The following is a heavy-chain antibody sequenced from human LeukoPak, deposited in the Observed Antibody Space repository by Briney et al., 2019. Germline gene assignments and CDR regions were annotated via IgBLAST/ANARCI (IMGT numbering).Heavy chain of an antibody. D-gene: IGHD3-22*01. J-gene: IGHJ5*02. Sequence: GRSLRLSCAASGFAFSSYAMHWVRQAPVKGLEWVAAISYDGSNKYYADSVRGRFTISRDNSKNTLYLQMNSLRAEDTAVYYCARGGNYYDDSGYSPWGQGTLVTVSS. CDR2: ISYDGSNK. V-gene: IGHV3-30-3*01. CDR3: ARGGNYYDDSGYSP. CDR1: GFAFSSYA.